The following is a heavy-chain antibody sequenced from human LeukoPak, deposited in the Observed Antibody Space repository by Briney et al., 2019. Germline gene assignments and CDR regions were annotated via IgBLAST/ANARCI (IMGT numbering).Heavy chain of an antibody. V-gene: IGHV1-2*02. CDR2: INPNSGGT. D-gene: IGHD1-26*01. CDR1: GYTFTGYY. CDR3: ARDLTYSGSYYPDY. Sequence: ASVKVSCKASGYTFTGYYMHWVRQAPGQGLEWMGWINPNSGGTNYAQKFQGRVTMTRDTSINTAYMELSRLRSDDTAVYYCARDLTYSGSYYPDYWGQGTLVTVSS. J-gene: IGHJ4*02.